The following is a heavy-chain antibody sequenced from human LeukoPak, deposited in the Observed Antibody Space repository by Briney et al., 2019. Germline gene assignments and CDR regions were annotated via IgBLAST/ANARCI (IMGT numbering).Heavy chain of an antibody. J-gene: IGHJ3*02. CDR3: ASADFWSGYYTQNPYAFDI. V-gene: IGHV3-66*02. D-gene: IGHD3-3*01. CDR1: GFTVSSNY. CDR2: IYSGGST. Sequence: GSLRLSCAASGFTVSSNYMSWVRQAPGKGLAWVSVIYSGGSTYYADSVKGRFTISRDNSKNTLYLQMNSLRAEDTAVYYCASADFWSGYYTQNPYAFDIWGQGTMVTVSS.